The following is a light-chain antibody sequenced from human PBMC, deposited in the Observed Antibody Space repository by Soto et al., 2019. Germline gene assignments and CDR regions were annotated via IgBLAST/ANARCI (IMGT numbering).Light chain of an antibody. Sequence: DIPMTQSPSTLSASVGDRVTITCRASQRIGGWLAWYQQKPGKAPKLLIYDASTLETGVPSRFSGGGFWTDFTLTVISLQPDDFATYYCQQYNNYSPTYSPTFGQGTKVEI. CDR3: QQYNNYSPTYSPT. J-gene: IGKJ1*01. V-gene: IGKV1-5*01. CDR2: DAS. CDR1: QRIGGW.